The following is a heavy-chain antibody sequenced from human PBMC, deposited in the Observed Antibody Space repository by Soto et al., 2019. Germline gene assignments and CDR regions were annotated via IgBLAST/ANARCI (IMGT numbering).Heavy chain of an antibody. CDR1: GFVFGDYA. J-gene: IGHJ4*02. V-gene: IGHV3-49*04. CDR2: VRSETYGGST. D-gene: IGHD6-13*01. Sequence: GSLRLSCSASGFVFGDYAVTWVRQAPGKGLEWVGVVRSETYGGSTEYAASVKGRFRISRDDSESIAYLQMTSLKTEDTAVYYCTRGRGTSGWYADYWGKGILVPVSS. CDR3: TRGRGTSGWYADY.